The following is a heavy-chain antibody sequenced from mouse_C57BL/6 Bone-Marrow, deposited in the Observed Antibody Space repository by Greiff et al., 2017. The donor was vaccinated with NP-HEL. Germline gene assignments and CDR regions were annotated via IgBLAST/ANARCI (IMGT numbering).Heavy chain of an antibody. V-gene: IGHV3-1*01. Sequence: DVQLQESGPGMVKPSQSLSLTCTVTGYSITSGYDWHWIRHFPGNKLEWMGYISYSGSTNYNPSLKSRISITHDTSKNHFFLKLNSVTTEDTATYYCARDYYGSSPYWYFDVWGTGTTVTVSS. CDR1: GYSITSGYD. CDR2: ISYSGST. CDR3: ARDYYGSSPYWYFDV. D-gene: IGHD1-1*01. J-gene: IGHJ1*03.